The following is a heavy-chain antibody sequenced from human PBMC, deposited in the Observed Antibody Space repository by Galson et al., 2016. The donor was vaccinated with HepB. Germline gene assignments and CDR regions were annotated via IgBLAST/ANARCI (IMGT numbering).Heavy chain of an antibody. D-gene: IGHD4-17*01. J-gene: IGHJ1*01. Sequence: QSGAEVKKPGESLKISCKASGYSFTSYWIGWVRQLPGKGLEWMGIIYPGDSDITYSPSFQGQVTISADKSISTAYLPWSSLKASDTAMYYCARQGGHVTVTRSISYYFRHWGQGSLVIVSS. CDR1: GYSFTSYW. V-gene: IGHV5-51*01. CDR2: IYPGDSDI. CDR3: ARQGGHVTVTRSISYYFRH.